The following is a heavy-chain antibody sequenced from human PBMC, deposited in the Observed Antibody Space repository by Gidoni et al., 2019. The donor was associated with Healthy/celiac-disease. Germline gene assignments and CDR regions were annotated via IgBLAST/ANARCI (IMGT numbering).Heavy chain of an antibody. D-gene: IGHD3-10*01. CDR2: INHSGST. J-gene: IGHJ5*02. Sequence: GGSFSGYYWSWIRQPPGKGLEWIGEINHSGSTNYNPSLKSRVTISVDTSKNQFALKLSSVTAADTAVYYCARSPFGWGSGSPNWFDPWGQGTLVTVSS. CDR1: GGSFSGYY. CDR3: ARSPFGWGSGSPNWFDP. V-gene: IGHV4-34*01.